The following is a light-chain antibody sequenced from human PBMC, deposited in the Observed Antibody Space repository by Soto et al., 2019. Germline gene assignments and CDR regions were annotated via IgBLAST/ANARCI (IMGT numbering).Light chain of an antibody. CDR1: SSDVGGYNY. J-gene: IGLJ2*01. CDR2: NVN. CDR3: CSYAGSYTFGL. V-gene: IGLV2-11*01. Sequence: QSALTQRRSVSGSPGQSVTISCTGTSSDVGGYNYVSWYQQHPGKAPKVMIYNVNKRPSGVPDRFSGSKSGNTASLTISGLQAEDEADYYCCSYAGSYTFGLFGGGTKLTVL.